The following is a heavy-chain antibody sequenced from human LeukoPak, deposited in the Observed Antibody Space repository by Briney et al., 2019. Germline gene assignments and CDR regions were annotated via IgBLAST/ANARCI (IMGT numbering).Heavy chain of an antibody. CDR2: FITYNGNT. Sequence: GASVKVSCKCSGFTFSSYAITWVRQAPGQGLEWMGWFITYNGNTNYAQQFQGRVTMTTDTSTSTAYMELRSLRSDDTAVYYCARDYDLDYYYYYMDVWGKGTTVTVSS. D-gene: IGHD3-3*01. CDR1: GFTFSSYA. V-gene: IGHV1-18*01. CDR3: ARDYDLDYYYYYMDV. J-gene: IGHJ6*03.